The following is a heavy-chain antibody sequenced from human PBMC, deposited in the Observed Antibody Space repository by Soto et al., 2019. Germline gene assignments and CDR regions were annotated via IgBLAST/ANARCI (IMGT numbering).Heavy chain of an antibody. D-gene: IGHD6-13*01. Sequence: QVQLVESGGGVVQPGRSLRLSCAAYGFTFSSYGMHWFRQAPGKGLEWVAVISYDGSNKYYADSVKGRFTISRDNSKNTLYLQMNSLRAEDTAVYYCAKDPEQQLFRFDPWGQGTLVTVSS. V-gene: IGHV3-30*18. CDR1: GFTFSSYG. CDR3: AKDPEQQLFRFDP. J-gene: IGHJ5*02. CDR2: ISYDGSNK.